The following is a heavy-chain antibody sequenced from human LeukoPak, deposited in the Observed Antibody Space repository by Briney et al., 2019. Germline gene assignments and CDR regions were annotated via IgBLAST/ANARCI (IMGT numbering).Heavy chain of an antibody. CDR3: AKESDFWSAIGYYFDY. CDR1: GFTFSSYG. V-gene: IGHV3-30*02. Sequence: GGSLRLSCAASGFTFSSYGMHWVRQAPGKGLEWVAFIRYDGSNKYYADSVKGRFTISRDNSKNTLYLQMNSLRAEDTAVYYCAKESDFWSAIGYYFDYWGQGTLVTVSS. J-gene: IGHJ4*02. D-gene: IGHD3-3*01. CDR2: IRYDGSNK.